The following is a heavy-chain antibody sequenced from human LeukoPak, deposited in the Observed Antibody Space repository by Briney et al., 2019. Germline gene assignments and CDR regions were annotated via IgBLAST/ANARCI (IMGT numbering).Heavy chain of an antibody. CDR3: AKDDIVVVVAATPSWLWFDP. CDR1: GFTLSSYG. J-gene: IGHJ5*02. V-gene: IGHV3-30*02. Sequence: GGSLRLSCAASGFTLSSYGMHWVRQAPGKGLEWVAFIRYDGSNKYYADSVKGRFTISRDNSKNTLYLQMNSLRAEDTAVYYCAKDDIVVVVAATPSWLWFDPWGQGTLVTVSS. CDR2: IRYDGSNK. D-gene: IGHD2-15*01.